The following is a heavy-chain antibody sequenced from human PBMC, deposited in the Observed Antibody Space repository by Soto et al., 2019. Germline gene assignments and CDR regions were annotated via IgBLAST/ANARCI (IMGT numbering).Heavy chain of an antibody. J-gene: IGHJ4*02. CDR2: IYYSGST. D-gene: IGHD5-12*01. Sequence: PSETLSLTCTVSGGSISSSSYYWGWIRQPPGKGLEWIGSIYYSGSTYYNPSLKSRVTISVDTSKNQFSLKLSSVTAADTAVYYCARFSGYDTKFDYWGQGTPVTVSS. CDR1: GGSISSSSYY. V-gene: IGHV4-39*01. CDR3: ARFSGYDTKFDY.